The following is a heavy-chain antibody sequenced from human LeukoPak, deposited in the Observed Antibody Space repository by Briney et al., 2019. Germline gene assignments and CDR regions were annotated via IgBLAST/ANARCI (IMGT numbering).Heavy chain of an antibody. D-gene: IGHD3-16*01. Sequence: PGGSLRLSSAASGFTVSRNYMSWVRQAPGKGLEWVSVIYIDGNTYYADSVRGRFTISRDNSKNTVYLQMNTLRDEDTAVYYCARAVGPFDYWGQGTLVTVSS. J-gene: IGHJ4*02. CDR2: IYIDGNT. CDR3: ARAVGPFDY. V-gene: IGHV3-66*01. CDR1: GFTVSRNY.